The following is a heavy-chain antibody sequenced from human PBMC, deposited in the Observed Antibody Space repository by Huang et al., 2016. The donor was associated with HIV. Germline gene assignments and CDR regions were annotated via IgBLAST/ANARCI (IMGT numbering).Heavy chain of an antibody. J-gene: IGHJ4*02. CDR1: GYSFSSYW. V-gene: IGHV5-51*01. D-gene: IGHD6-6*01. CDR3: ARRFSSSSGYFDY. Sequence: VQLVQSGAEVKKPGESLKISCKGSGYSFSSYWIAWVRQMPGKGLEWMVIIFPDDSDTTYSPSCEGQVTISADKSIGTAYLQWSSLKASDTAMYYCARRFSSSSGYFDYWGQGSLVTVSS. CDR2: IFPDDSDT.